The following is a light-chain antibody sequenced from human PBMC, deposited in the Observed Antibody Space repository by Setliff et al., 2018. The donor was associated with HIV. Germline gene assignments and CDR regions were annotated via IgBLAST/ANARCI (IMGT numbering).Light chain of an antibody. J-gene: IGLJ2*01. CDR3: SSYAGSNNFKV. CDR1: SSDVGGYNY. Sequence: QSALAQPPSASGSPGQSVTISCTGTSSDVGGYNYVAWYQQHPGKASKLMIYEVSKRPSGVPDRFSGSKSGNTASLTVSGLQAEDEADYYCSSYAGSNNFKVFGGGTKVTVL. V-gene: IGLV2-8*01. CDR2: EVS.